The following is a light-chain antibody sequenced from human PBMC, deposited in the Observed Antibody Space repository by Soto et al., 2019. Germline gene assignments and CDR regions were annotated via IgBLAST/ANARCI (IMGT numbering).Light chain of an antibody. Sequence: DIQMTQSPSTLSASVGDRVTITCRASQSITIWLSWYQQKPGKAPNLLIYDASNLKSGVPSRFSGSGSGTEFILTIRSLQPEDFATYYCKQYDSYSWTFGQGTKVDI. J-gene: IGKJ1*01. CDR3: KQYDSYSWT. CDR1: QSITIW. CDR2: DAS. V-gene: IGKV1-5*01.